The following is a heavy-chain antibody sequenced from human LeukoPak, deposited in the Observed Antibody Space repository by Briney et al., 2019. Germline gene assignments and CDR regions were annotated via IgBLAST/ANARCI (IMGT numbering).Heavy chain of an antibody. CDR2: ISGSGGST. J-gene: IGHJ4*02. CDR3: AKDDCSSTSCYFVY. V-gene: IGHV3-23*01. Sequence: PGGSLRLSCAASGFTFSSYAMSWVRQAPGKGQEWVSAISGSGGSTYYADSVKGRFTISRDNSKNTLYLQMNSLRAEDTAVYYCAKDDCSSTSCYFVYWGQGTLVTVSS. D-gene: IGHD2-2*01. CDR1: GFTFSSYA.